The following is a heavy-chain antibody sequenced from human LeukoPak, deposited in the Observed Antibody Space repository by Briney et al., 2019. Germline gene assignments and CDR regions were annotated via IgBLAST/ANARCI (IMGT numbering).Heavy chain of an antibody. CDR1: GYTFSDYS. J-gene: IGHJ6*03. CDR2: INPNSGGT. D-gene: IGHD2-15*01. Sequence: GASVKVSCRASGYTFSDYSIHWVRQAPGQGLEWMGRINPNSGGTNYAQKFQGRVTMTRDTSISTAYMELSRLRSDDTAVYYCARSSRPCSGGSCYLYSYYYHNMDVWGKGTTVTISS. CDR3: ARSSRPCSGGSCYLYSYYYHNMDV. V-gene: IGHV1-2*06.